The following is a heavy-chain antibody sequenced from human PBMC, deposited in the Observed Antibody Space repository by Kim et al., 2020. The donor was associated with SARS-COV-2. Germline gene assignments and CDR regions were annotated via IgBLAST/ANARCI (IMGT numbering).Heavy chain of an antibody. CDR3: ARGRVRGVIRT. V-gene: IGHV4-34*01. J-gene: IGHJ5*02. Sequence: NYTPALKSRVTISVDTSKNQFSLKLSSVTAADTAVYYCARGRVRGVIRTWGQGTLVTVSS. D-gene: IGHD3-10*01.